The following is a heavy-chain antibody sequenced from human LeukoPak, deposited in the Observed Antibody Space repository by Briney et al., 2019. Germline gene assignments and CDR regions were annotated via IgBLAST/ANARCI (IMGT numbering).Heavy chain of an antibody. V-gene: IGHV4-39*07. J-gene: IGHJ3*02. CDR3: ARGKPPYYYDSSGKFDAFDI. CDR1: GGSISSSSYY. Sequence: SETLSLTCTVSGGSISSSSYYWGWIRQPPGKGLEWIGSIYYSGSTYYNPSLKSRVTISVDTSKNQFSLKLSSVTAADTAVYYCARGKPPYYYDSSGKFDAFDIWGQGTMVTVSS. CDR2: IYYSGST. D-gene: IGHD3-22*01.